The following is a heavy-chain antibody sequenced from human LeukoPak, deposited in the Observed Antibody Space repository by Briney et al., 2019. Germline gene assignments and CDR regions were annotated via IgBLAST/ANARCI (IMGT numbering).Heavy chain of an antibody. CDR3: ARDRDYDFFDY. D-gene: IGHD3-3*01. Sequence: PGGSLRLSCAASGFTFSSYAMHWVRQAPGKGLEWAAVISYDGSNKYYADSVKGRFTISRDNSKNTLYLQMNSLRAEDTAVYYCARDRDYDFFDYWGQGTLVTVSS. J-gene: IGHJ4*02. CDR2: ISYDGSNK. CDR1: GFTFSSYA. V-gene: IGHV3-30*04.